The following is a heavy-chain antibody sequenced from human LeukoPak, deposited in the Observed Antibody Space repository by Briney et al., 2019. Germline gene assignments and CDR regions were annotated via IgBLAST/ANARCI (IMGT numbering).Heavy chain of an antibody. V-gene: IGHV1-69*02. CDR1: GCTFSSYT. CDR3: ASDFGRVMVRGEYYFDY. Sequence: GGSVKVSCTASGCTFSSYTISWVRRAPGQGLEWMGRIISILGISNYAQKFQGRVTITADKSTSTAYMELSSLRSEDTAVYYCASDFGRVMVRGEYYFDYWGQGTLVTVSS. D-gene: IGHD3-10*01. CDR2: IISILGIS. J-gene: IGHJ4*02.